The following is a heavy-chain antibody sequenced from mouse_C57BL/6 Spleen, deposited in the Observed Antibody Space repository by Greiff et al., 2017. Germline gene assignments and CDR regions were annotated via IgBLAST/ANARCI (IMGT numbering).Heavy chain of an antibody. CDR2: IRNKANGYTT. V-gene: IGHV7-3*01. J-gene: IGHJ4*01. Sequence: EVKLMESGGGLVQPGGSLSLSCAASGFTFTDYYMSWVRQPPGKALEWLGFIRNKANGYTTEYSASVKGRFTISRDNSQSILYLQMNALRAEDSATYDCARYEDLYAMDYWGQGTSVTVSS. CDR1: GFTFTDYY. CDR3: ARYEDLYAMDY.